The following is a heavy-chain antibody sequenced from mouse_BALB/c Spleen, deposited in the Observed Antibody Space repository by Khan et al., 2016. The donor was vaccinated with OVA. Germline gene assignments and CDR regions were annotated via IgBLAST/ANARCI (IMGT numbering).Heavy chain of an antibody. Sequence: EVKLLESGPGLVKPSQSLSLTCTVTGYSITSDYAWNWIRQFPGNKLEWMAYISYSGGNSYNPSLKSRISITRDTSKNQFFLQLHSVTTEDTATFYCAGRGVYVYVAWFAYWGQGTLVTVSA. CDR1: GYSITSDYA. V-gene: IGHV3-2*02. D-gene: IGHD1-1*01. CDR3: AGRGVYVYVAWFAY. CDR2: ISYSGGN. J-gene: IGHJ3*01.